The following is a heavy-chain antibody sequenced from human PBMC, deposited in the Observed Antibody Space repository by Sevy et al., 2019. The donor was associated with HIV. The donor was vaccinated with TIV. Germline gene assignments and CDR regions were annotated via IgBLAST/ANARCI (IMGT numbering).Heavy chain of an antibody. CDR1: GGSISSYY. Sequence: SETLSLTCTVSGGSISSYYWSWIRQPPGKGLEWIGYIYYSGSTNYNPSLKSRVTISVDTSKNQFSLKLSSVTAAETAVYYCARVGGGYCSSTSCSPGIRYYYYMDVWGKGTTVTVSS. CDR3: ARVGGGYCSSTSCSPGIRYYYYMDV. V-gene: IGHV4-59*01. D-gene: IGHD2-2*01. CDR2: IYYSGST. J-gene: IGHJ6*03.